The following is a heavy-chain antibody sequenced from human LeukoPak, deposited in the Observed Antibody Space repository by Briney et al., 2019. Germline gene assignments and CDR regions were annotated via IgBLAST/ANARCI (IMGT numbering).Heavy chain of an antibody. Sequence: PSETLSLTCTVSGGSISSYYWSWIRQPPGKGLEWIGYIYYSGSTNYNPSLKSRVTISVDTSKNQFSLKLSSVTAADTAVYYCAREGDLGWFDPWGQGTLVTVSS. J-gene: IGHJ5*02. CDR3: AREGDLGWFDP. CDR1: GGSISSYY. CDR2: IYYSGST. V-gene: IGHV4-59*01. D-gene: IGHD2-21*02.